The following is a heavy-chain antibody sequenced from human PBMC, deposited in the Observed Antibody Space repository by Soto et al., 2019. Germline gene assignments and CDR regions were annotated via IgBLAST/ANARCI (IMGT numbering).Heavy chain of an antibody. CDR2: ISGSGDST. CDR3: AKVDMITFGGVLDY. V-gene: IGHV3-23*01. J-gene: IGHJ4*02. CDR1: GFTFNSYA. D-gene: IGHD3-16*01. Sequence: GGSLRLSCAASGFTFNSYAMSWVRQAPGKGLEWVSAISGSGDSTYYADSVKGRFTISRDNSKNTLYLRLNSLRAEDTAVYYCAKVDMITFGGVLDYWGQGTLVTVSS.